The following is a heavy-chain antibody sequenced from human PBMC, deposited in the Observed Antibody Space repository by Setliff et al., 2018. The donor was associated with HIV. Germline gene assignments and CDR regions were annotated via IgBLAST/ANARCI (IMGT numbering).Heavy chain of an antibody. CDR3: ARGFRSGRIFGIDY. CDR2: IYHTGST. Sequence: PSETLSLTCAVPGGSISSSNWWSWVRQPPGKGLEWIGEIYHTGSTNYNPSLKSRVTISVDKSDNQFSLKLSSVTAADTAVYYCARGFRSGRIFGIDYWGQGTLVTVSS. J-gene: IGHJ4*02. V-gene: IGHV4-4*02. CDR1: GGSISSSNW. D-gene: IGHD2-15*01.